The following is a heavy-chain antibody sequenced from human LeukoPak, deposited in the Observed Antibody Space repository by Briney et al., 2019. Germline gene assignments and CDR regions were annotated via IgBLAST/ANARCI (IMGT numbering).Heavy chain of an antibody. D-gene: IGHD5-12*01. Sequence: PSETLSLTCAVSGGSISSYYWSWIRQPPGKGLEWIGYIYYSGSTNYNPSLKSRVTISVDTSKNQFSLKLSSVTAADTDVYYCARGGRYSGYDLPYYFDYWGQGTLVTVSS. V-gene: IGHV4-59*01. CDR3: ARGGRYSGYDLPYYFDY. CDR1: GGSISSYY. J-gene: IGHJ4*02. CDR2: IYYSGST.